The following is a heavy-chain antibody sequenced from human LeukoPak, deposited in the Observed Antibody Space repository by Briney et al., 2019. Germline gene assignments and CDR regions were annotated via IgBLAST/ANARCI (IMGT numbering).Heavy chain of an antibody. CDR2: IYYSGST. CDR1: GGSISSSPYY. D-gene: IGHD6-19*01. V-gene: IGHV4-39*01. Sequence: SETLSLTCTVSGGSISSSPYYWGWLRQPPGKGLEWIGNIYYSGSTYYNPSLKTRVTISVDTSKNQFSLKLTSVTAADTAVYYCARHASVDGNWPRPLDYWGQGSLVTVSS. J-gene: IGHJ4*02. CDR3: ARHASVDGNWPRPLDY.